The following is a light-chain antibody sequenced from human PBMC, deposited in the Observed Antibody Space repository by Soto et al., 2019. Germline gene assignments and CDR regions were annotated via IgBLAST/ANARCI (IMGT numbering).Light chain of an antibody. J-gene: IGKJ5*01. Sequence: EIVLTQSPVTLSVSPGERATLFCRASQSASTNLAWYQHKPGQAPRLLLYGASTRAPAIPARFSGSGSGTEFTLTINSLESEDFAVYYWQHYNSWPRIAFGQGTRLEIK. CDR3: QHYNSWPRIA. CDR2: GAS. V-gene: IGKV3-15*01. CDR1: QSASTN.